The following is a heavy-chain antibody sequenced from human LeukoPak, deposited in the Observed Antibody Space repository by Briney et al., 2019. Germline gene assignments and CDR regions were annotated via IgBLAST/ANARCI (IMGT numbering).Heavy chain of an antibody. CDR2: INWNGGST. D-gene: IGHD3-3*01. Sequence: PGGSLRLSCAAFGFTFDDYGMSWVRHAPGKGLEWVSGINWNGGSTGYADSVKGRFTISRDNAMNSLYLQMNSLRAEDTALYYCARVIQVDYDFWSGYHAVDYWGQGTLVTVSS. CDR1: GFTFDDYG. J-gene: IGHJ4*02. V-gene: IGHV3-20*04. CDR3: ARVIQVDYDFWSGYHAVDY.